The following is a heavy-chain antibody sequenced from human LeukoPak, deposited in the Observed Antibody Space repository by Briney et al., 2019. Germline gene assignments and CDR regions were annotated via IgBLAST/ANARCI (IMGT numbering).Heavy chain of an antibody. CDR3: AREVVVVPAAIFWFDP. J-gene: IGHJ5*02. CDR1: GDSVSSNSAA. V-gene: IGHV6-1*01. D-gene: IGHD2-2*02. CDR2: TYYRSKWYN. Sequence: SQTLSLTCAISGDSVSSNSAAWNWIRQSPSRGLEWLGRTYYRSKWYNDYAVSVKSRLTINPDTSKNQFSLQLNSVTPEDTAVYYCAREVVVVPAAIFWFDPWGQGTLVTVSS.